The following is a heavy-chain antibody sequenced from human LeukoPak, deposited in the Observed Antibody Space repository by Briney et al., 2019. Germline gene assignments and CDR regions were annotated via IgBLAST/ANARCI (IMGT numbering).Heavy chain of an antibody. CDR3: ARASGYCSGGSCPSLYYYYGMDV. CDR2: IYTSGST. Sequence: PSETLSLTCTVSGGSISSYYWSWIRQPAGKGLEWIGRIYTSGSTNYNPSLKSRVTISVDTSKNQFSLKLSSVTAADTAVYYCARASGYCSGGSCPSLYYYYGMDVWGQGTTVTVSS. V-gene: IGHV4-4*07. CDR1: GGSISSYY. J-gene: IGHJ6*02. D-gene: IGHD2-15*01.